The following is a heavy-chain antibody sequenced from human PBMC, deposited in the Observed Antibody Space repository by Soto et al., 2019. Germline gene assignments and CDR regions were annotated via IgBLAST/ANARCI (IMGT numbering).Heavy chain of an antibody. CDR2: ISGSGGST. D-gene: IGHD3-22*01. CDR1: GFTFSSYA. Sequence: PGGSLRLSCAASGFTFSSYAMSWVRQAPGKGLEWVSAISGSGGSTYYADSVKGRFTISRDNSKNTLYLQMNSLRAEDTAVYYCAKDLAYYYDSSEGYWGQGTLVTVSS. CDR3: AKDLAYYYDSSEGY. J-gene: IGHJ4*02. V-gene: IGHV3-23*01.